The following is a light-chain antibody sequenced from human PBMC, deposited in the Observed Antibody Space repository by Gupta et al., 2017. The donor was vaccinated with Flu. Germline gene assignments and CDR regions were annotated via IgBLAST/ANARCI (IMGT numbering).Light chain of an antibody. J-gene: IGLJ2*01. V-gene: IGLV2-8*01. CDR2: EVT. Sequence: QSALTQPPSASGSPGQSVTISCTGTSSDVGGYKYVAWYQQHPGKAPKLMIYEVTKRPSGVPDRFSGSKSGNTASLTVSGLQAEDEADYYCSSYAVSRSVVFGGGTKVTVL. CDR1: SSDVGGYKY. CDR3: SSYAVSRSVV.